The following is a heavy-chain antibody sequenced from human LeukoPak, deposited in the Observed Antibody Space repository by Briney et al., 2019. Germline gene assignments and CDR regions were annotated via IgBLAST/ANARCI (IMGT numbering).Heavy chain of an antibody. Sequence: GGSLRLSCAASGFTFSSYSMNWVRQAPGKGLEWVSSISSSSSYRYYADSVKGRFTISRDNAKNSLYLQMNGLRAEDTAVYYCASVFAGTPAYYYYGMDVWGQGTTVTVSS. CDR3: ASVFAGTPAYYYYGMDV. D-gene: IGHD3-10*01. CDR1: GFTFSSYS. CDR2: ISSSSSYR. J-gene: IGHJ6*02. V-gene: IGHV3-21*01.